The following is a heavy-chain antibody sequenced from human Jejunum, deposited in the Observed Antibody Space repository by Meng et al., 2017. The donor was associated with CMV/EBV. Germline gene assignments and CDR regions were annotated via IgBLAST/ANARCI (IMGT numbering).Heavy chain of an antibody. D-gene: IGHD7-27*01. V-gene: IGHV3-30*02. J-gene: IGHJ4*02. CDR1: WVHFGEFG. Sequence: GGFGGWVCQACVSLGPFWCGSWVHFGEFGLHWVRQAPGKGLEWVAFIRDGGNTLRYAESVKGRFTISTDDSKRTLYLQMNTLRVEDTAVYYCATDENWGCPYWGQGSLVTVSS. CDR3: ATDENWGCPY. CDR2: IRDGGNTL.